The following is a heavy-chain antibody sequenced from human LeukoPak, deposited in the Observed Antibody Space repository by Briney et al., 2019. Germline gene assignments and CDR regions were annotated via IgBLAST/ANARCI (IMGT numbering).Heavy chain of an antibody. CDR1: GYTLTELS. CDR2: FDPEDGET. D-gene: IGHD1-26*01. V-gene: IGHV1-24*01. CDR3: ATVPTQWELLDYYFDY. J-gene: IGHJ4*02. Sequence: ASVKVSCKVSGYTLTELSMHWVRQAPGKGLEWMGGFDPEDGETFYAQKFQGRVTMTEDTSTDTAYMELSSLRSEDTAVYYCATVPTQWELLDYYFDYWGQGTLVTVSS.